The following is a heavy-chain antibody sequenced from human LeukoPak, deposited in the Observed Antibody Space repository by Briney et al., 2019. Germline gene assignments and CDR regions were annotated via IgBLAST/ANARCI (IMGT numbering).Heavy chain of an antibody. CDR1: GYTFTGYY. CDR3: ARRSGHCSGGSCYFRFDP. J-gene: IGHJ5*02. D-gene: IGHD2-15*01. CDR2: INPNSGGT. V-gene: IGHV1-2*02. Sequence: GASVKVSCKASGYTFTGYYMHWVRQAPGQGLEWMGWINPNSGGTNYAQKFQGRVTMTRDTSISTAYMEVSRLTSDDTAVYYCARRSGHCSGGSCYFRFDPWGQGTLVTVSS.